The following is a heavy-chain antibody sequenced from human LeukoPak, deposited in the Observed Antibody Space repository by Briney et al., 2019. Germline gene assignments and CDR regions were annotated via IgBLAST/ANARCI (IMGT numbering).Heavy chain of an antibody. V-gene: IGHV3-48*04. J-gene: IGHJ4*02. CDR1: GFTFSSYG. D-gene: IGHD6-19*01. CDR3: ARVADDYFDY. Sequence: GGSLRLSCAASGFTFSSYGMHWVRQAPGKGLEWVSYISSSSSTIYYADSVKGRFTISRDNAKNSLYLQMNSLRAEDTAVYYCARVADDYFDYWGQGTLVTVSS. CDR2: ISSSSSTI.